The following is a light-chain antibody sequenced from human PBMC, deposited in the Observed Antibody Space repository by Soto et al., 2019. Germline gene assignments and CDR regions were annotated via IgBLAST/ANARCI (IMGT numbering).Light chain of an antibody. CDR3: SSYTSGSTLV. V-gene: IGLV2-14*01. Sequence: QSVLTQPDSVSGSPGQSITISCTGTSSDVGGYNYVSWYQQHPGKAPKLVIYEVTNRPSGVSDRFSGSKSGYTASLTISGLQADDEADYYCSSYTSGSTLVFGTGTKVTVL. CDR1: SSDVGGYNY. CDR2: EVT. J-gene: IGLJ1*01.